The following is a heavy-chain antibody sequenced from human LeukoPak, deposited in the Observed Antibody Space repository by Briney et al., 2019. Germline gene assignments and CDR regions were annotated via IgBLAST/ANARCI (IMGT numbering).Heavy chain of an antibody. CDR1: GFSLSSYA. CDR3: VRIVGHTTTDF. Sequence: GGSLRLSCEASGFSLSSYAFHWVRQAPGKGLEWVSFVSFDGRNKNYADSVRGRFTISRDNSKSTLYLQMNSVTYEDTAVYFCVRIVGHTTTDFWGQGTMVTVSS. CDR2: VSFDGRNK. J-gene: IGHJ4*02. D-gene: IGHD1-26*01. V-gene: IGHV3-30-3*01.